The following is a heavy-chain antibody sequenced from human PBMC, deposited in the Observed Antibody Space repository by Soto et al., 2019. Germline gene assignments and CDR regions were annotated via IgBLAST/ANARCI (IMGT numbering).Heavy chain of an antibody. Sequence: ASVKVSCKASGYTFTGYYMHWVLRAPGQGLEWMGWINPNSGGTNYAQKFQGWVTMTRDTSISTAYMELSRLRSDDTAVYYCARDARGDEAPMDYWGQGTLVTVSS. CDR2: INPNSGGT. CDR1: GYTFTGYY. D-gene: IGHD3-10*01. CDR3: ARDARGDEAPMDY. V-gene: IGHV1-2*04. J-gene: IGHJ4*02.